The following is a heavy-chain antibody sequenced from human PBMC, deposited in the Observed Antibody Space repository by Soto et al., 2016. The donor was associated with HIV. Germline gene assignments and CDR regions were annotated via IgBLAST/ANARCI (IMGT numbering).Heavy chain of an antibody. CDR1: GYSISSGLF. CDR2: LSEWEH. Sequence: QVQLQESGPGLVKPSETLSLTCAVSGYSISSGLFWGWIRHPPGGAGMDWQRLSEWEHLLQPVLKSRVTISVDTSKNQFSLKLNSVTAADTALYYCARSEAVADINWFDSVGAREPWVHRLL. D-gene: IGHD6-19*01. V-gene: IGHV4-38-2*01. CDR3: ARSEAVADINWFDSV. J-gene: IGHJ5*01.